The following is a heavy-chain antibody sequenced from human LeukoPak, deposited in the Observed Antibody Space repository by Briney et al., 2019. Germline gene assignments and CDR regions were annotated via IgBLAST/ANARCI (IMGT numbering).Heavy chain of an antibody. CDR2: IWSDGSNR. CDR1: GFIFSHYG. J-gene: IGHJ4*01. V-gene: IGHV3-33*01. Sequence: PGGSLRLSCAASGFIFSHYGMHWVRQAPGKGLEWVAVIWSDGSNRFYAGSVKGRFTISRDNSQNTLFLQMNSLRAEDTAMYYCARDAQRGFDYSNSLEYWGHGTLRPVSS. CDR3: ARDAQRGFDYSNSLEY. D-gene: IGHD4-11*01.